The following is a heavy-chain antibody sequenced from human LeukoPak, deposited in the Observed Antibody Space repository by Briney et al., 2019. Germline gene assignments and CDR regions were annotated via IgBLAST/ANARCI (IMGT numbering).Heavy chain of an antibody. J-gene: IGHJ6*03. V-gene: IGHV4-34*01. D-gene: IGHD5-18*01. CDR1: GGSFSGYY. CDR2: INHSGST. Sequence: SETLSLTCAVYGGSFSGYYWSWIRQPPGKGLEWIGEINHSGSTNYNPSLKSRVTISVDTSKNQFSLKLSSVTAADTAVYYCARVPRYSYGSYYYYMDVWGKGTTVTVSS. CDR3: ARVPRYSYGSYYYYMDV.